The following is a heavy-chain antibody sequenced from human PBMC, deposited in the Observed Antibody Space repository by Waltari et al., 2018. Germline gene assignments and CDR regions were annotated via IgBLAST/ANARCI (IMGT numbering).Heavy chain of an antibody. CDR1: GGTFPSDR. D-gene: IGHD3-22*01. CDR2: IMPDISET. V-gene: IGHV1-69*02. CDR3: AGGDGGYYYHKMDV. J-gene: IGHJ6*02. Sequence: QVQLVQSGAEAKKPGSSVRVSCRASGGTFPSDRVNWVRQAPGQGLEWMGRIMPDISETKYAVKFQGRITITADQSTGTVYMEVRSLRSDDTAVYYCAGGDGGYYYHKMDVWGQGTTVTVSS.